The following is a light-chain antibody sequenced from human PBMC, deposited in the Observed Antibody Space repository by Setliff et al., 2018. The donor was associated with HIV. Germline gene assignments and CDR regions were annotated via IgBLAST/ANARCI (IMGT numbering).Light chain of an antibody. CDR3: QVWDSSSDHPYV. J-gene: IGLJ1*01. V-gene: IGLV3-21*03. CDR1: NIGSKS. CDR2: DDS. Sequence: SYELTQPPSVSVAPGKTARITCGGNNIGSKSVHWYQQKPGQAPVLVVYDDSVRPSGIPERFSGSNSGNTATLTISRVEAGDEADYHCQVWDSSSDHPYVFGTGTKVPS.